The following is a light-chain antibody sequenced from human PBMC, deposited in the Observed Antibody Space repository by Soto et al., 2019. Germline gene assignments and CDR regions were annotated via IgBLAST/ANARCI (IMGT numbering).Light chain of an antibody. J-gene: IGKJ4*01. CDR1: QSVSSN. V-gene: IGKV3-15*01. CDR2: GAS. Sequence: EIVMTQSPATLSVSPGERATLSCRASQSVSSNFAWYQQKPGQAPRLLIYGASTRATGIPARFSGSGSGTEFTLAISSLQSEDFAVYYGQQYNNWPSLTFGGGTKVEIK. CDR3: QQYNNWPSLT.